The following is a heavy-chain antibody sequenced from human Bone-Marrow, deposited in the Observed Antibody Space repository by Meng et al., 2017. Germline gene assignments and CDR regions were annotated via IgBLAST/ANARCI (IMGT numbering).Heavy chain of an antibody. CDR3: ARFTDYYDSSGYLDY. Sequence: SVKVSCKASGGTFSSYAISWVRQAPGQGLEWMGGIIPIFGAANYAQKFQGRVTMTADESTSTAYMELSSLRSEDTAVYYCARFTDYYDSSGYLDYWGQGTLVTVSS. CDR2: IIPIFGAA. D-gene: IGHD3-22*01. J-gene: IGHJ4*02. V-gene: IGHV1-69*13. CDR1: GGTFSSYA.